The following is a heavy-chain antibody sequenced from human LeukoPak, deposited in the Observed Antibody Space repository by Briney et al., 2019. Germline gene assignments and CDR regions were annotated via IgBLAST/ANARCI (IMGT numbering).Heavy chain of an antibody. CDR3: AREMNDRELDFYYGMDV. CDR1: GFTFTSYT. J-gene: IGHJ6*02. D-gene: IGHD1-1*01. Sequence: GGSLRLSCAASGFTFTSYTMNWVRQAPGKGLEWVSSISSRSSDISYADSLKGRFTISRDNANNLLYVQMNSLRAEDTAVYFCAREMNDRELDFYYGMDVWGQGTTVTVSS. V-gene: IGHV3-21*01. CDR2: ISSRSSDI.